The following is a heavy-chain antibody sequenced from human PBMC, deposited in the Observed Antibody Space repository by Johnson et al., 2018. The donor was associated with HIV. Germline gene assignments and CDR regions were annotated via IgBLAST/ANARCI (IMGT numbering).Heavy chain of an antibody. V-gene: IGHV3-7*05. CDR3: ARGMNTVTTSGDAFDI. Sequence: VQLMESGGGLVQPGGSLRLSCAASGFTFSSYWMSWVRQAPGKGLEWVANIKQEGSEKYYVDSVKGRFTISRDNAKNSLYLQMNSLRAEDTAVYYCARGMNTVTTSGDAFDIWGQGTMVTVSS. CDR1: GFTFSSYW. CDR2: IKQEGSEK. J-gene: IGHJ3*02. D-gene: IGHD4-11*01.